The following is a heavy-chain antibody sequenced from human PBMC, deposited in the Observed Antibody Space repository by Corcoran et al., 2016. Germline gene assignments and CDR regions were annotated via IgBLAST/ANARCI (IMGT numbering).Heavy chain of an antibody. CDR1: GGTFSSYA. CDR2: IIPIFGTA. V-gene: IGHV1-69*01. CDR3: AREVVVVVAATSNIYYYYGMDV. Sequence: QVQLVQSGAEVKKPGSSVKVSCKASGGTFSSYAISWVRQAPGQGLEWMGGIIPIFGTANYAQKFQGRVTITADESTSTAYMELSSLRSEDTAVYYCAREVVVVVAATSNIYYYYGMDVWGQGTTVTVSS. J-gene: IGHJ6*02. D-gene: IGHD2-15*01.